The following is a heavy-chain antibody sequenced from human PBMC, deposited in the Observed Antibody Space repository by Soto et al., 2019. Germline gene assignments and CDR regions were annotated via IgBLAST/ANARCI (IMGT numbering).Heavy chain of an antibody. CDR1: GFTFNYHS. CDR2: ISGSGGST. Sequence: GGSLRLSCAASGFTFNYHSMHWVRQAPGKGLEWVSAISGSGGSTYYADSVKGRFTISRDNSKNTLYLQMNSLRAEDTAVYYCAKATDCTNGVCDTDYWGQGTLVTVSS. CDR3: AKATDCTNGVCDTDY. D-gene: IGHD2-8*01. V-gene: IGHV3-23*01. J-gene: IGHJ4*02.